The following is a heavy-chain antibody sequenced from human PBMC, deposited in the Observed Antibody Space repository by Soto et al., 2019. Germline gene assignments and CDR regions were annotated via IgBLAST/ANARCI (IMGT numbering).Heavy chain of an antibody. D-gene: IGHD1-26*01. V-gene: IGHV3-23*01. Sequence: PGGSLRLSCAASGFTFSSYAMSWVRQAPGKGLEWVSAISGSGGSTYYADSVKGRFTISRDNSKNTLYLQMNSLRAEDTAVYYCAKGSGSYRQEPLDYWGQGTLVTVSS. CDR3: AKGSGSYRQEPLDY. CDR1: GFTFSSYA. CDR2: ISGSGGST. J-gene: IGHJ4*02.